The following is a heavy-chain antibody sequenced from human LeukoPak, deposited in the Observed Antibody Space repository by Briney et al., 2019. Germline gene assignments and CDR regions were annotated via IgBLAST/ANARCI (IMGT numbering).Heavy chain of an antibody. CDR1: GGAFSGYY. CDR2: INHSGST. D-gene: IGHD2-2*01. J-gene: IGHJ6*02. Sequence: SETLSLTCAVSGGAFSGYYWSWIRQPPGKGLEWIGEINHSGSTNYNPSLKSRVTISVDTSKNQFSLKLSSVTAADTAVYYCARERVVVVPAAEYYYYYGMDVWGQGTTVTVSS. V-gene: IGHV4-34*01. CDR3: ARERVVVVPAAEYYYYYGMDV.